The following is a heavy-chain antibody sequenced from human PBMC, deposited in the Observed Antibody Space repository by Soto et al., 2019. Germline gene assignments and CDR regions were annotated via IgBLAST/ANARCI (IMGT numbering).Heavy chain of an antibody. CDR2: IRFDGSDE. J-gene: IGHJ4*02. D-gene: IGHD2-15*01. CDR3: AREGIGGTVCRGYLCY. V-gene: IGHV3-33*01. Sequence: QEQLVESGGGVVRPGTSLRLSCAVPGGIFHGYGMHWLRQAPAPGLELEAIIRFDGSDEECADSVKGRVTISRANSKTTLDLHMNTLGAADTAVDYCAREGIGGTVCRGYLCYWGLGTVVAVSS. CDR1: GGIFHGYG.